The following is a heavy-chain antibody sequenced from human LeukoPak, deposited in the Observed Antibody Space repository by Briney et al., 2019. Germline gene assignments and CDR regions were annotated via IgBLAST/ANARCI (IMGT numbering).Heavy chain of an antibody. J-gene: IGHJ5*02. Sequence: KPSATLSLTCAVYGGSFSGYYWSGSRRPPGKGREGIGEIKHSGSTNYKPSLKRRVTISVDTAKNQFSLKLSSVTAADTAVYYCVSTVSETAPYNWFDPWGQGTLVTVSS. CDR1: GGSFSGYY. D-gene: IGHD5-18*01. CDR2: IKHSGST. CDR3: VSTVSETAPYNWFDP. V-gene: IGHV4-34*01.